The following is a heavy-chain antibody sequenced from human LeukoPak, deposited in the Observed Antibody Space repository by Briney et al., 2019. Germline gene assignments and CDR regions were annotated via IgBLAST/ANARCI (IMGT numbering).Heavy chain of an antibody. Sequence: SETLSLTCPVKGESFSSYYWSWIRQSPGTGLEWIAEIIPSGSTNYNPSLQSRVTMSVDTSKNQFYLNLTSVTDADTAVYYCTRRRARRDGYSYWGQGNLVTVS. D-gene: IGHD5-24*01. J-gene: IGHJ4*02. CDR1: GESFSSYY. V-gene: IGHV4-34*10. CDR2: IIPSGST. CDR3: TRRRARRDGYSY.